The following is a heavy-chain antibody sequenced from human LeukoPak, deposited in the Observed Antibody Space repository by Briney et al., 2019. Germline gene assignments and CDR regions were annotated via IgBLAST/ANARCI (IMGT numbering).Heavy chain of an antibody. CDR3: ARGRYDSSGYYALFDY. V-gene: IGHV3-7*01. Sequence: PGGSLRLSCVAPGLTLSNYWMSWVRQAPGKGLEWVATIKPDGSEKYYVDSVKGRFTISRDNAKNSVYLQVNSVRAEDTAVYYCARGRYDSSGYYALFDYWGRGTLVTVSS. CDR1: GLTLSNYW. D-gene: IGHD3-22*01. J-gene: IGHJ4*02. CDR2: IKPDGSEK.